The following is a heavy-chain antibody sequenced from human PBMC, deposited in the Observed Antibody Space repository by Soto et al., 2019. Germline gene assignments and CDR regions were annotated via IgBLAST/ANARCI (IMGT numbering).Heavy chain of an antibody. CDR2: ISGNGGNT. CDR1: RFTFSSYA. Sequence: GGSLRLSCAASRFTFSSYAMSWVRQAPGKGLEWVSSISGNGGNTYYADSVKGRFTISRDNSKNMLYLQMNSLRAEDTAVYYCAKNSENFGDSKYDFWGEGTLVTVPS. V-gene: IGHV3-23*01. D-gene: IGHD4-17*01. CDR3: AKNSENFGDSKYDF. J-gene: IGHJ4*02.